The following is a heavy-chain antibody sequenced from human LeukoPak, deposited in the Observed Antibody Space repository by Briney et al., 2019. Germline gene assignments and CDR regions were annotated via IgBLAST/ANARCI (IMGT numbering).Heavy chain of an antibody. CDR3: ARAALDTMIVVAFDY. CDR2: INPSGGST. J-gene: IGHJ4*02. V-gene: IGHV1-46*01. CDR1: GYTFTSYY. Sequence: ASVEVSCKASGYTFTSYYMHWVRQAPGQGLEWMGIINPSGGSTSYAQKFQGRVTMTRDTSTSTVYMELSSLRSEDTAVYYCARAALDTMIVVAFDYWGQGTLVTVSS. D-gene: IGHD3-22*01.